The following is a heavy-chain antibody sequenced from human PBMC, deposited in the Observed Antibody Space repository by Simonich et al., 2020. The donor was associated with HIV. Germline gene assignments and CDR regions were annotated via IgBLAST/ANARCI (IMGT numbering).Heavy chain of an antibody. CDR1: GYTFTSYG. V-gene: IGHV1-18*01. Sequence: QVQLVQSGAEVKKPGASVKVSCKASGYTFTSYGISWVRQAPGQGLEWMGWVNAYNGNTNDAPKLQGRVTMTTDTATSTAYMELRSRRSDDTAVYYCARDTGTLYRSDSRSVSNWFDPWGQGTLVTVSS. J-gene: IGHJ5*02. CDR3: ARDTGTLYRSDSRSVSNWFDP. D-gene: IGHD3-10*01. CDR2: VNAYNGNT.